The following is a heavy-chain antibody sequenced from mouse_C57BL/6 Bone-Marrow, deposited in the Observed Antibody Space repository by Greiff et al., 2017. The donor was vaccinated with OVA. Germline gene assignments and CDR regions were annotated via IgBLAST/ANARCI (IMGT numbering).Heavy chain of an antibody. Sequence: EVHLVESGGDLVKPGGSLKLSCAASGFTFSSYGMSWVRQTPDKRLEWVATISSGGSYTYYPDSVKGRFTISSDNAKNTLYLQMSSLKSEDTAMYYCARHAHYGKSYWYFDVWGTGTTVTVSS. D-gene: IGHD2-1*01. CDR2: ISSGGSYT. J-gene: IGHJ1*03. V-gene: IGHV5-6*01. CDR1: GFTFSSYG. CDR3: ARHAHYGKSYWYFDV.